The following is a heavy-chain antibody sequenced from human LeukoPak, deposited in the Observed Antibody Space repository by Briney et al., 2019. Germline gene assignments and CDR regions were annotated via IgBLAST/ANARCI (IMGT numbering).Heavy chain of an antibody. J-gene: IGHJ4*02. V-gene: IGHV4-61*02. Sequence: SETLSLTCTVSGDSISSGSYWWSWLRQPAWKGLEWIGRIYSSGNTNYNPSLKSRVTVSVDTSKNQFSLKLRSVTAADTAVCYCARILSSRAPPHYVWGTCRKGPFDYWGQGTQVTVSS. CDR2: IYSSGNT. D-gene: IGHD3-16*02. CDR1: GDSISSGSYW. CDR3: ARILSSRAPPHYVWGTCRKGPFDY.